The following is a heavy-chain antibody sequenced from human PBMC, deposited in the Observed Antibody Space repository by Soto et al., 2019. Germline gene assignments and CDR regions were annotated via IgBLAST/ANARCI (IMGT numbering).Heavy chain of an antibody. D-gene: IGHD3-10*01. V-gene: IGHV4-4*09. Sequence: SETPSLTSSVSGASISSNFLSWVRQPPGKGLEWIGYIYFGGTTQSNPSLKGRATISLDTSKNQFTLNLASVSAADTAVYYCATQTFGSNAFFDTWGQGALVTVSS. CDR2: IYFGGTT. CDR3: ATQTFGSNAFFDT. CDR1: GASISSNF. J-gene: IGHJ4*02.